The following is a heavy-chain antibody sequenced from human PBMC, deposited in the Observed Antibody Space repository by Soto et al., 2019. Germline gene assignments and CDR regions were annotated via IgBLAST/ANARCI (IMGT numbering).Heavy chain of an antibody. CDR1: GYTFTSYD. D-gene: IGHD1-26*01. V-gene: IGHV1-8*01. Sequence: ASVKVSCKASGYTFTSYDINWVRQATGQGLEWMGWMNPNSGNTGYAQKFQGRVTMTRNTSISTAYMELSSLRSEDTAGYFCGGSGLGGATGGYYFDYWGQGTLVTVSS. J-gene: IGHJ4*02. CDR2: MNPNSGNT. CDR3: GGSGLGGATGGYYFDY.